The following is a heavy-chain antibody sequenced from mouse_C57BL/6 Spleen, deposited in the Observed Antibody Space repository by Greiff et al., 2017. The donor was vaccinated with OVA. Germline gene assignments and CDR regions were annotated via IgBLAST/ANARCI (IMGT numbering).Heavy chain of an antibody. V-gene: IGHV2-6-1*01. CDR1: GFSLTSYG. D-gene: IGHD1-1*01. J-gene: IGHJ4*01. CDR3: ARHGIYYYGSSLGYAMDY. CDR2: IWSDGST. Sequence: QVQLKESGPGLVAPSQSLSITCTVSGFSLTSYGVHWVRQPPGKGLEWRVVIWSDGSTTYNSALKSRLSISKDKSKSQVFLKMNSLQTDDTAMYYCARHGIYYYGSSLGYAMDYWGQGTSVTVSS.